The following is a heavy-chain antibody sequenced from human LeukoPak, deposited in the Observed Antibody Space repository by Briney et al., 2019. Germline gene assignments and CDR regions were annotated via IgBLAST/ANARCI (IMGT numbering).Heavy chain of an antibody. V-gene: IGHV1-18*04. Sequence: GASVKVSCKASGYTFTGYYMHWVRQAPGQGLEWMGWISAYNGNTNYAQKLQGRVTMTTDTSTSTAYMELRSLRSDDTAVYYCAREGKMTTVTNFDYWGQGTLVTVSS. CDR3: AREGKMTTVTNFDY. J-gene: IGHJ4*02. CDR2: ISAYNGNT. CDR1: GYTFTGYY. D-gene: IGHD4-17*01.